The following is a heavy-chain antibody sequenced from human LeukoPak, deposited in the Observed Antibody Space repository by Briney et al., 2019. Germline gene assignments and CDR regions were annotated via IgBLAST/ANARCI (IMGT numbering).Heavy chain of an antibody. J-gene: IGHJ4*02. Sequence: PSETLSLTCTVSGGSTSNYFCTWLRQSAGKGLEWIGRIHTSGSTNYNPSLKSRVSMSVDTSKNQFSLKMSSVTAADTAVYYCARDPEGHGYYFDYWGQGALVTVSS. CDR2: IHTSGST. CDR1: GGSTSNYF. D-gene: IGHD3-3*01. CDR3: ARDPEGHGYYFDY. V-gene: IGHV4-4*07.